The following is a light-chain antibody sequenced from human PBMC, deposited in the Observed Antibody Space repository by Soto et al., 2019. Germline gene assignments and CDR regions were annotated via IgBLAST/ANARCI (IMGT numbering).Light chain of an antibody. CDR3: QQYGSSGT. CDR2: GAS. J-gene: IGKJ3*01. CDR1: QSFASNY. V-gene: IGKV3-20*01. Sequence: EIVLTQSPGTLSLSPGEKGTLSCRASQSFASNYLAWYQQKPGRAPRLLIFGASSRAIGIPDRFSGSGSGTDFTLTISRLESEDFAGYYWQQYGSSGTFGNGVKVDI.